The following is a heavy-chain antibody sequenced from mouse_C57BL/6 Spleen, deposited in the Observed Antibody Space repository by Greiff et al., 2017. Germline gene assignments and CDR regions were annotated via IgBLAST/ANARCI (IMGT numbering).Heavy chain of an antibody. V-gene: IGHV1-26*01. CDR2: INPNNGGT. D-gene: IGHD2-2*01. CDR3: AGYAMDY. Sequence: EVQLQQSGPELVKPGASVKISCKASGYTFTDYYMNWVKQSPGQGLEWIGDINPNNGGTSYNQKFKGKATLTVDKSSSTAYMELSSLTSEDSAVYYCAGYAMDYWGQGASVTVSS. J-gene: IGHJ4*01. CDR1: GYTFTDYY.